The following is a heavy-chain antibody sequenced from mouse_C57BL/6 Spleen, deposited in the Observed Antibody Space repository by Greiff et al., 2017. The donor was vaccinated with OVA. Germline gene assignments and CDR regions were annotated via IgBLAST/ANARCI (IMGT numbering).Heavy chain of an antibody. CDR3: ERNYDGYYGYFDD. J-gene: IGHJ2*01. CDR2: IDPSDSYT. D-gene: IGHD2-3*01. CDR1: GYTFTSYW. V-gene: IGHV1-69*01. Sequence: VQLQQSGAELVMPGASVKLSCKASGYTFTSYWMHWVKQRPGQGLEWIGEIDPSDSYTNYNQKFKGKSTLTVDKSSSTAYMQLSSLTSEDSAVDCRERNYDGYYGYFDDWGKGTTLTVSS.